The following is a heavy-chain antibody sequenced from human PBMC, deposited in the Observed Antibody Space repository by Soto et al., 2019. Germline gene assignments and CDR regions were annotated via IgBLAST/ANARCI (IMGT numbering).Heavy chain of an antibody. CDR3: ARAGDSGYDYPVDAFDI. J-gene: IGHJ3*02. D-gene: IGHD5-12*01. CDR2: IIPIFGTA. Sequence: SVKVSCKASGGTFSSYAISWVRQAPGQGLEWMGGIIPIFGTANYAQKFQGRVTITADESTSTAYMELSSLRSEDTAVYYCARAGDSGYDYPVDAFDIWGQGTMVTVSS. V-gene: IGHV1-69*13. CDR1: GGTFSSYA.